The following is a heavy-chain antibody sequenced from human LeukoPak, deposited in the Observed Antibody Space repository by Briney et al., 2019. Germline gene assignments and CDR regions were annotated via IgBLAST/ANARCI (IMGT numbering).Heavy chain of an antibody. Sequence: PSETLSLTCTVSGGSISSYYWSWIRQPAGKGLEWIGRIYTSGSTNYNPSLKSRVTMSVDTSKNQFSLKLSFVTAADTAVYYCAISGSKSAYFQHWGQGTLVTVSS. J-gene: IGHJ1*01. CDR2: IYTSGST. V-gene: IGHV4-4*07. D-gene: IGHD1-26*01. CDR1: GGSISSYY. CDR3: AISGSKSAYFQH.